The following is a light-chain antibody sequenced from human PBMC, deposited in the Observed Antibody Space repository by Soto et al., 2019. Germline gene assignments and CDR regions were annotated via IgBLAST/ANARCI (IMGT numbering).Light chain of an antibody. CDR2: DVT. J-gene: IGLJ1*01. Sequence: QSVLTQPASVSGSPGQSITISCTGTSSDVGGYNYVSWYQHHPGKAPKLIIYDVTSRPSGVSIRFSGSKSDNTASLTISGLQPEDEADYHCGSYTTSNTRQVVFGTGTKVTVL. CDR3: GSYTTSNTRQVV. V-gene: IGLV2-14*03. CDR1: SSDVGGYNY.